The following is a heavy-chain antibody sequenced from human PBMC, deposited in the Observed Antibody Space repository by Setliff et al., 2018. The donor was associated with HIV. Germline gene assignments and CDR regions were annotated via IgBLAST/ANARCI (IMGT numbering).Heavy chain of an antibody. CDR3: AREEDYNFWSGYFDY. J-gene: IGHJ4*02. CDR1: GGSISSYY. D-gene: IGHD3-3*01. CDR2: IHYSGST. V-gene: IGHV4-59*01. Sequence: PSETLSLTCTVSGGSISSYYWSWIRQPPGKGLEWIASIHYSGSTYDSPSVRSRVAIFVDTSKNQFSLRLNSVTAADTAVYYCAREEDYNFWSGYFDYWGQGTLVTVSS.